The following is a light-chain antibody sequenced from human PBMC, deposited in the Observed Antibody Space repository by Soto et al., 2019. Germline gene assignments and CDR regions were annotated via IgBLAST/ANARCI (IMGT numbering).Light chain of an antibody. CDR3: ISYTSDSSHVV. Sequence: QSALTQPASVSGSPGQSITISCTGTSSDIGDYNYVSWYQQHPGKAPKLMIFEVSNRPSGVSNRFSGSKSGNTASLTISGLQAEDEADYFCISYTSDSSHVVFGGGTQLTVL. J-gene: IGLJ7*01. CDR1: SSDIGDYNY. CDR2: EVS. V-gene: IGLV2-14*01.